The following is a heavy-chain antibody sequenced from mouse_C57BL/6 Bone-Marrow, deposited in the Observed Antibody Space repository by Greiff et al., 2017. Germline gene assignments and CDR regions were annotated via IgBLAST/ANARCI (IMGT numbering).Heavy chain of an antibody. D-gene: IGHD2-3*01. CDR2: IYIGNGYT. V-gene: IGHV1-58*01. CDR3: ARGDEGYLFDD. Sequence: VQLQQSGAELVRPGSSVKMSCKTSGYTFTSYGINWVKQRPGQGLEWIGYIYIGNGYTAYNEKFKGKATLTSDTSSSTAYMQLSSLTSEDSAISFCARGDEGYLFDDWGQGTTLTVSS. CDR1: GYTFTSYG. J-gene: IGHJ2*01.